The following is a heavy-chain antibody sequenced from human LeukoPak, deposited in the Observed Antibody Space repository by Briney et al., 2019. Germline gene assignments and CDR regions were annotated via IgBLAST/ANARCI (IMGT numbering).Heavy chain of an antibody. V-gene: IGHV3-30-3*01. CDR3: ARDWSSKFPYYYGMDV. Sequence: GGSLRLSCAASGFTFNSYAMHWIRQAPGKGLEWVAVMSYDGFNQYYADSVKGRFTISSDNSKNSLYLQMNSLRAEDTAVYYCARDWSSKFPYYYGMDVWGQGTTVTVSS. CDR2: MSYDGFNQ. CDR1: GFTFNSYA. J-gene: IGHJ6*02. D-gene: IGHD4-11*01.